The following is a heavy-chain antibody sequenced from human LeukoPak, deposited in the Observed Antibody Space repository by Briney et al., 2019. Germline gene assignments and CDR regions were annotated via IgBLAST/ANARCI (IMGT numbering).Heavy chain of an antibody. V-gene: IGHV3-9*01. J-gene: IGHJ6*02. Sequence: GGSLRLSCAASGFTFDDYAMHWVRQAPGKGLEWVSGISWNSGSIGYADSVKGRFTISRDNAKNSLYLQMNSLRAEDTAVYYCARDSFYGMDVWGQGTTVTVSS. CDR1: GFTFDDYA. CDR3: ARDSFYGMDV. CDR2: ISWNSGSI.